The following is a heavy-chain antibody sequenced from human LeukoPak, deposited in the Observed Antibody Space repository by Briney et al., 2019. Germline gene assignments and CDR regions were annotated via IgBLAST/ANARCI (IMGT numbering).Heavy chain of an antibody. V-gene: IGHV4-4*07. J-gene: IGHJ4*02. CDR2: IYNGGST. CDR3: ARVSGAYFDY. Sequence: SETLSLTCTVSGGSISSNYWSWIRQPAGKGLEWIGRIYNGGSTNYSPSLKSRVTMSEDTSKNQFSLELSSVTAADSAVYYCARVSGAYFDYWGQGTLVTVSS. D-gene: IGHD3-10*01. CDR1: GGSISSNY.